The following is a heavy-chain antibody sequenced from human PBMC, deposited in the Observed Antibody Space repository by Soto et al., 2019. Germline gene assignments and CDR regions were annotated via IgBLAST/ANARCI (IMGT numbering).Heavy chain of an antibody. Sequence: SGTLSLTCTVSGGSISGSSYYWGWIRQPPGKGLEWIGSIYYSGSTYYNPSLKSRVTISVDTSKNQFSLKLSSVTAADTAVYYCARGRRYYFAYWGQGTLVTV. CDR1: GGSISGSSYY. CDR2: IYYSGST. V-gene: IGHV4-39*01. CDR3: ARGRRYYFAY. J-gene: IGHJ4*02. D-gene: IGHD1-26*01.